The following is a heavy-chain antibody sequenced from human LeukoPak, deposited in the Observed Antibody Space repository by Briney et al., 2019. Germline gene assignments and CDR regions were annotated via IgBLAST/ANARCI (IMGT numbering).Heavy chain of an antibody. Sequence: GGSLRLSCAASGFSFSTYAITWVRQGPGKGLEWVSAIRPDGDRTYYANSVRGRFTISRDNSKDTVYLQINGLRVEDTAVYYCAREQSGTRGWYTVDYWGQGTLVTVSS. D-gene: IGHD6-19*01. V-gene: IGHV3-23*01. CDR2: IRPDGDRT. CDR1: GFSFSTYA. J-gene: IGHJ4*02. CDR3: AREQSGTRGWYTVDY.